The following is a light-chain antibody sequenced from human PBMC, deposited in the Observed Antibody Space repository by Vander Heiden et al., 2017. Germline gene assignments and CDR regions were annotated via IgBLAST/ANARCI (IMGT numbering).Light chain of an antibody. Sequence: NFMLTQPHSVSESPGKTVTISCPRSSGSIASNYVQWYQQRPGNSHITVMFEDNQRPSGVPDRFSVSIDSSSNSASLTIAGLKTEDEADDYCQSSDSSNQVVFGGGTKLTVL. CDR2: EDN. J-gene: IGLJ3*02. CDR3: QSSDSSNQVV. CDR1: SGSIASNY. V-gene: IGLV6-57*01.